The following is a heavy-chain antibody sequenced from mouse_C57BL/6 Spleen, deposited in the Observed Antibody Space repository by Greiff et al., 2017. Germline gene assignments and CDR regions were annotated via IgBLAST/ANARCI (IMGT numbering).Heavy chain of an antibody. CDR2: IYPGDGDT. V-gene: IGHV1-80*01. D-gene: IGHD1-1*01. J-gene: IGHJ4*01. CDR1: GYAFSSYW. Sequence: QVQLKQSGAELVKPGASVKISCKASGYAFSSYWMNWVKQRPGKGLEWIGQIYPGDGDTNYNGKFKGKATLTADKSSSTAYMQLSSLTSEDAAVYFCARKDYGSSSFYAMDYWGQGTSVTVSS. CDR3: ARKDYGSSSFYAMDY.